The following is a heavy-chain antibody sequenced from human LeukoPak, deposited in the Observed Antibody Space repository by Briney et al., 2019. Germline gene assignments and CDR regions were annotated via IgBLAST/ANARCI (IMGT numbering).Heavy chain of an antibody. J-gene: IGHJ4*02. V-gene: IGHV3-7*01. Sequence: GGSLRLSCAASGFSFNSDWMDWVRQAPGKGLEWVANIKHDESEKNYLASVKGRFTISRDNAQNSLYLQMNGLRVEDTAVYYCTTRLDDWGQGTLVTVSS. D-gene: IGHD3-16*01. CDR2: IKHDESEK. CDR1: GFSFNSDW. CDR3: TTRLDD.